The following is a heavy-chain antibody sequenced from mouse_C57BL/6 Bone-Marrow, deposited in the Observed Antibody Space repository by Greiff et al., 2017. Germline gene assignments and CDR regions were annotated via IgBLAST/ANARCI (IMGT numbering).Heavy chain of an antibody. J-gene: IGHJ3*01. V-gene: IGHV1-55*01. CDR3: ARFGECYDGSWFAY. CDR2: IYPGSGST. D-gene: IGHD1-2*01. CDR1: GYTFTSYW. Sequence: QVQLQQPGAELVKPGASVKMSCKASGYTFTSYWITWVKQRPGQGLEWIGDIYPGSGSTNYNETFKSKATLTADKSSSPVYMQLRRLKSEDSAVYYFARFGECYDGSWFAYWGQGTLVTVSA.